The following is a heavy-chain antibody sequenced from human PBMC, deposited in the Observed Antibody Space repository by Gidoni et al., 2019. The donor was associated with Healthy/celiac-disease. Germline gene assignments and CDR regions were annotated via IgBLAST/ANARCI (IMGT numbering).Heavy chain of an antibody. Sequence: QVQLQESGPGLVKPSQTLSLTCTVSGGSISRGSYYWSWIRQPAGKGLEWIGRIYTSGSTNYNPSLKSRVTISVDTSKNQFSLKLSSVTAADTAVYYCARALRYCSGGSCYPNWFDPWGQGTLVTVSS. D-gene: IGHD2-15*01. CDR1: GGSISRGSYY. CDR2: IYTSGST. CDR3: ARALRYCSGGSCYPNWFDP. J-gene: IGHJ5*02. V-gene: IGHV4-61*02.